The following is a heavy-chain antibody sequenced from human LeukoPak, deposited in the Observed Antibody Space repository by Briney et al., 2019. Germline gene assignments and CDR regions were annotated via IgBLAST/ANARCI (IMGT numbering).Heavy chain of an antibody. Sequence: ASVKVSCKASGGTFSSYAINWVRQATGQGLEWMGWMNPNSGNTGYAQKFQGRVTITRNTSISTAYMELSSLRSEDTAVYYCARGPPLAYCGGDCYSGLAFDIWGQGTMVTVSS. D-gene: IGHD2-21*01. CDR2: MNPNSGNT. CDR1: GGTFSSYA. V-gene: IGHV1-8*03. J-gene: IGHJ3*02. CDR3: ARGPPLAYCGGDCYSGLAFDI.